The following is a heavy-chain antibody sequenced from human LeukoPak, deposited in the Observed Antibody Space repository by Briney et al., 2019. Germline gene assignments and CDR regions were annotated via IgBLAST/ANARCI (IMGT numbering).Heavy chain of an antibody. CDR3: ARVIATRPHYHYYMDV. Sequence: GGSLRLSCAASGFTFSDHYMSWIRQAPGKGLERASYISNSGRTIYYADSVKGRFTISRGSAENSLYLQMNSLRAEDTAVYYCARVIATRPHYHYYMDVWGKGTTVTVSS. D-gene: IGHD6-6*01. CDR1: GFTFSDHY. V-gene: IGHV3-11*04. CDR2: ISNSGRTI. J-gene: IGHJ6*03.